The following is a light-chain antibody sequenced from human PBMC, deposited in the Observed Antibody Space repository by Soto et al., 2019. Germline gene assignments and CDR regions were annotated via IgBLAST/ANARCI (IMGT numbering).Light chain of an antibody. J-gene: IGLJ1*01. Sequence: QSVLTQPPSVSGTPGQRVTISCSGGSSNIGTNYVHWFQQLPGTAPKVLSNRDNQRPSGVPDRFSGSKSGTSASLAISGLRSEDEAEYYCEAWDNTLRGYVFGTGTKVTVL. V-gene: IGLV1-47*01. CDR2: RDN. CDR3: EAWDNTLRGYV. CDR1: SSNIGTNY.